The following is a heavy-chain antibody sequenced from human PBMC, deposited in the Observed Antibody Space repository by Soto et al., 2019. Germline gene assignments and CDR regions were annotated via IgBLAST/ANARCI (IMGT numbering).Heavy chain of an antibody. CDR2: VYYTGDP. D-gene: IGHD4-17*01. Sequence: QVQLQQSGPRLVKPSETLSLTCTVSSGPDRSHNWGWIRQPPGRGLEWIGYVYYTGDPAHNPSLRGRFTISADTSTNDISLTLNSGTAADTAVYYCVRQGIDYLHGLVDVWGQGTTVSVSS. CDR1: SGPDRSHN. V-gene: IGHV4-59*08. CDR3: VRQGIDYLHGLVDV. J-gene: IGHJ6*02.